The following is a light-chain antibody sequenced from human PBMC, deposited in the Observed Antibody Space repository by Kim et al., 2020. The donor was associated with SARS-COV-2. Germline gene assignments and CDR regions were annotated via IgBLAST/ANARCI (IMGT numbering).Light chain of an antibody. CDR2: EDS. CDR3: QSYDTSNVI. J-gene: IGLJ2*01. V-gene: IGLV6-57*04. CDR1: SGNIADNY. Sequence: NFMLTQPHSVSESPGNTVTISCTRTSGNIADNYVQWYQQRPGSAPTIVIYEDSERPSGVPNRFSGSIDTSSSSASLTISGLKTEDEADYYCQSYDTSNVIFGGGTQLTVL.